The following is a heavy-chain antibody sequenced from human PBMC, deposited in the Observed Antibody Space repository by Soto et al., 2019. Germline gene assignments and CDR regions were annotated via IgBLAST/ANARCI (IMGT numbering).Heavy chain of an antibody. CDR2: INAGNGNT. D-gene: IGHD6-13*01. V-gene: IGHV1-3*01. J-gene: IGHJ4*02. CDR3: ARGKQQLVGGALYYFDY. CDR1: GYTFTSYA. Sequence: QVQLVQSGAEVKKPGASVKVSCKASGYTFTSYAMHWVRQAPGQRLEWMGWINAGNGNTKYSQKFQGRVTITRDTSASTAYMELSSLRSEDTAVYYCARGKQQLVGGALYYFDYRGQGTLVTVSS.